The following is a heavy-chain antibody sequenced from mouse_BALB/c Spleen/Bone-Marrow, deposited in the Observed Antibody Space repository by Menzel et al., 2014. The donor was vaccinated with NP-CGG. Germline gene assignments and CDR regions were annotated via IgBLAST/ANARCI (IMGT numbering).Heavy chain of an antibody. CDR1: GYTFTSSW. J-gene: IGHJ4*01. D-gene: IGHD1-1*01. V-gene: IGHV1S41*01. CDR2: IAPGIGSI. CDR3: ARSYYGRAMDY. Sequence: LVKPGASVKLSCKASGYTFTSSWINWIKPRPGQGLEWIGRIAPGIGSIYFDEMFMGKVTLTVDTSSSAAYIQLNSLSSEVSAVYFGARSYYGRAMDYWGQGTSATVSS.